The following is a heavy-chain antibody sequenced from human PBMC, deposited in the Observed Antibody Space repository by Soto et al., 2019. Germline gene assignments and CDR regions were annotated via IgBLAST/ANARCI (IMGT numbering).Heavy chain of an antibody. CDR1: GYTFTSYA. Sequence: ASVKVSCKASGYTFTSYAMHWVRQAPGQRLEWMGWINAGNGNTKYSQKFQGRVTITRDTSASTAYMELSSLRSEDTAVYYCARDGTKVAVDGSIDYWGQGTLVTVSS. CDR3: ARDGTKVAVDGSIDY. J-gene: IGHJ4*02. CDR2: INAGNGNT. V-gene: IGHV1-3*01. D-gene: IGHD6-19*01.